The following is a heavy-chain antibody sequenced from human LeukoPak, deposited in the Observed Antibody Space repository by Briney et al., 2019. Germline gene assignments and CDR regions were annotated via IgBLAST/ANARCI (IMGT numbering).Heavy chain of an antibody. CDR1: GFTFSSYS. V-gene: IGHV3-21*04. J-gene: IGHJ4*02. CDR3: ARDSHYDSSGYYYVGGDYFDY. Sequence: RSGGSLRLSCAASGFTFSSYSMNWVRQAPGKGLEWVSSISSSSSYIYYADSVKGRFTISRDNAKNSLYLQMNSLRAEDTAVYYCARDSHYDSSGYYYVGGDYFDYWGQGTLVTVSS. CDR2: ISSSSSYI. D-gene: IGHD3-22*01.